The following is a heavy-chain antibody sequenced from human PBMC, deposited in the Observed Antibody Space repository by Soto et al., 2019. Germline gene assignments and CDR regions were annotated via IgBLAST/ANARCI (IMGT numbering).Heavy chain of an antibody. CDR1: GYTFTSYA. Sequence: ASVKVSCKASGYTFTSYAMHWVRQAPGQRLEWMGWINAGNGNTKYSQKFQGRVTITRDTSASTAYMELSSLRSEDTAVYYCARVMAVAGSDAFDIWGQGTMVTVSS. D-gene: IGHD6-19*01. J-gene: IGHJ3*02. CDR3: ARVMAVAGSDAFDI. CDR2: INAGNGNT. V-gene: IGHV1-3*01.